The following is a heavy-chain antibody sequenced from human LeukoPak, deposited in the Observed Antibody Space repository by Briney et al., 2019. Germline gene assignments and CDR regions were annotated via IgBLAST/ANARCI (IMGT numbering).Heavy chain of an antibody. D-gene: IGHD3-22*01. CDR3: ARDQRSGGSSGYWAFDDAFDN. J-gene: IGHJ3*02. Sequence: SETLSLTCTVSGGSISSGSYYWSWIRQPAGKGLEWIGRIYTSGSTNYNPSLKSRVTISVDTSKNQFSLKLSSVTAADTAVYYCARDQRSGGSSGYWAFDDAFDNWGQGTMVTVSS. V-gene: IGHV4-61*02. CDR1: GGSISSGSYY. CDR2: IYTSGST.